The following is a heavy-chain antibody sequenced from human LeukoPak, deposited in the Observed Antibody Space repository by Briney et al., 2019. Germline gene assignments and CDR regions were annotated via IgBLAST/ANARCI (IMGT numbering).Heavy chain of an antibody. CDR1: GYTFTGYY. D-gene: IGHD3-3*01. J-gene: IGHJ4*02. V-gene: IGHV1-2*02. Sequence: GASVKVSCTASGYTFTGYYMHWVRQAPGQGLEWMGWINPNSGGTNYAQKFQGRVTMTRDPSISTAYMELSRLSSDDTAVYYCARDHFDFWSGYSATYFDYWGQGTLVTVSS. CDR2: INPNSGGT. CDR3: ARDHFDFWSGYSATYFDY.